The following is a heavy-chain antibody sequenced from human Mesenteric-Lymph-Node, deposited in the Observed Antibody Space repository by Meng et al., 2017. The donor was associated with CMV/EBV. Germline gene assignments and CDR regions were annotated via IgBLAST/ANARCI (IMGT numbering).Heavy chain of an antibody. Sequence: SETLSLTCAVYGGSFSGYYWSWIRQPPGKGLEWIGYIYYSGSTNYNPSLKSRVTISVDTSKNQFSLKLSSVTAADTAVYYCARDRDYGDYYYGMDVWGQGTTVTVSS. J-gene: IGHJ6*02. D-gene: IGHD4-17*01. CDR1: GGSFSGYY. V-gene: IGHV4-59*01. CDR3: ARDRDYGDYYYGMDV. CDR2: IYYSGST.